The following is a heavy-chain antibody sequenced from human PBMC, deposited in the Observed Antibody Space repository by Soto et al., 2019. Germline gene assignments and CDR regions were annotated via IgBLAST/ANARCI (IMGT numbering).Heavy chain of an antibody. CDR1: RGSINSGDYY. J-gene: IGHJ4*02. Sequence: QVQLQESGPGLVKPSQTLSLTCTVSRGSINSGDYYWNWIRQPPGKGLEWIGYIYYTGSTFYNPSLKSRVTMSVDTSKNQFSLRLSSVTAADTALYYCARERASAGPFDYWGQGILVTVSS. CDR2: IYYTGST. CDR3: ARERASAGPFDY. V-gene: IGHV4-30-4*01. D-gene: IGHD6-13*01.